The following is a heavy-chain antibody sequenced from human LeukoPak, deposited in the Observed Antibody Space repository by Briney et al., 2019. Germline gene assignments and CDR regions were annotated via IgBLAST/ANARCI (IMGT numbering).Heavy chain of an antibody. Sequence: GGSLRLSCAASGFTFTNFWMNWVRQTPGKGLEWVSAISPIGSRTYYADSVKGRFTISRDNSKNTLYLQMNSLRAGDTAIYYCAKASTVLKPIDSWGQGTLVTVSS. V-gene: IGHV3-23*01. J-gene: IGHJ4*02. CDR3: AKASTVLKPIDS. CDR1: GFTFTNFW. D-gene: IGHD1-14*01. CDR2: ISPIGSRT.